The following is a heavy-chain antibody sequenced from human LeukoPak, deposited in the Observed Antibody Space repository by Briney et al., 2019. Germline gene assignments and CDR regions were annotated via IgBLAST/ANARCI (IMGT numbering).Heavy chain of an antibody. V-gene: IGHV4-59*01. J-gene: IGHJ6*03. CDR3: ARGRVSSSTWHSTYYYHLYMDV. Sequence: SETLSLTCSVSDDSITIYYWTWIRQPPGKGLEWIGYIDHTGTTNYNPSLDSRVTISRDTSKHHFSLQLSSVTAADTAVYFCARGRVSSSTWHSTYYYHLYMDVWGKGTTVTVSS. D-gene: IGHD4-11*01. CDR1: DDSITIYY. CDR2: IDHTGTT.